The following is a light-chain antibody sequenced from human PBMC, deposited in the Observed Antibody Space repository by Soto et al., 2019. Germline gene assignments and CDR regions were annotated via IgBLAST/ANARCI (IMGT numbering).Light chain of an antibody. Sequence: ELTQPPSVSVAPGKTARITCGGNNIGSKSVHWYQQKPGQAPVLVIYYDNDRPSGIPERFSGSNSGNTATLTINRVEAGDEADYYCQVWDSSSDHPVFGGGTKLTVL. CDR1: NIGSKS. V-gene: IGLV3-21*04. J-gene: IGLJ2*01. CDR2: YDN. CDR3: QVWDSSSDHPV.